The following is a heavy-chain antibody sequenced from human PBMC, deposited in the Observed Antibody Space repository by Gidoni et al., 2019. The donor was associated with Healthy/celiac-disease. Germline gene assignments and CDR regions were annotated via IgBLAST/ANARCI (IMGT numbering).Heavy chain of an antibody. CDR3: ARAPSRRVYYYYYGMDV. J-gene: IGHJ6*02. Sequence: QVQLQQWGAGLSQPSETLSLTCAAYGGSFSGYYWSWIRQPPGKGLEWIGEINHSGSTNFNPSLKSRVTISVDTSKNQFSLKLSSVTAADTAVYCCARAPSRRVYYYYYGMDVWGQGTTVTVSS. D-gene: IGHD6-13*01. CDR1: GGSFSGYY. CDR2: INHSGST. V-gene: IGHV4-34*01.